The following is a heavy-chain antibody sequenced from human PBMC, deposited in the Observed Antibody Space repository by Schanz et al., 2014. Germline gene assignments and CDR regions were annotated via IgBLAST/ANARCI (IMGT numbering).Heavy chain of an antibody. V-gene: IGHV3-21*01. J-gene: IGHJ5*02. CDR1: GIDFSSYS. CDR3: GRAPPLVRGIAGWFGP. CDR2: ISTSSGYI. Sequence: EVQLVESGGGLVKPGGSLRLSCAASGIDFSSYSMNWVRQAPGKGLEWVSTISTSSGYIYYEDSVNGRFTISRDNGQNSLYPKTNSRRADATAVSYWGRAPPLVRGIAGWFGPWGQGSLVTVSS. D-gene: IGHD3-10*01.